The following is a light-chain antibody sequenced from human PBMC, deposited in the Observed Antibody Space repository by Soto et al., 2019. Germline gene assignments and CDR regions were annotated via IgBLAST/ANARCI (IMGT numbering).Light chain of an antibody. CDR3: CSNAVGSTYV. Sequence: QSVLTQPPSASGSLGQSVTISCTGTSSDVGGYNYVSWYQQHPGKAPKLMIYEVSKRPSGVPDRFSGSKSGNTASLTVSGLQAEDEADYYCCSNAVGSTYVFGTGTKLTVL. J-gene: IGLJ1*01. V-gene: IGLV2-8*01. CDR2: EVS. CDR1: SSDVGGYNY.